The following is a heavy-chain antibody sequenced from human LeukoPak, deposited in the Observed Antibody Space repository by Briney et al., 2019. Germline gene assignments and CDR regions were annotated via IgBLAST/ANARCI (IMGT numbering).Heavy chain of an antibody. J-gene: IGHJ6*03. CDR2: INWNGGSI. CDR3: AKKALWFGELLYYYYYMDV. CDR1: GFTFDDYG. V-gene: IGHV3-20*04. Sequence: GGSLRLSCAVSGFTFDDYGMSWVRQAPGKGLEWVSGINWNGGSIVYVDFVKGRFTISRDNSKNTLYLQMNSLRAEDTAVYYCAKKALWFGELLYYYYYMDVWGKGTTVTISS. D-gene: IGHD3-10*01.